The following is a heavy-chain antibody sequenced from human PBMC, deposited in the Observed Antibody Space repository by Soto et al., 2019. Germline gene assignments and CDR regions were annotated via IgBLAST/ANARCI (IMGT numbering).Heavy chain of an antibody. CDR2: ISGSGANT. Sequence: GGSLRLSCADSGFTFGSHAMSWVRQAPGKGLEWVSGISGSGANTYYANSVKGRFTISRDNSKNTLYLQMNTLRAEDTAVYYCAKVGGGPTIAAARFDYWGQGTLVTVSS. CDR1: GFTFGSHA. CDR3: AKVGGGPTIAAARFDY. V-gene: IGHV3-23*01. D-gene: IGHD6-13*01. J-gene: IGHJ4*02.